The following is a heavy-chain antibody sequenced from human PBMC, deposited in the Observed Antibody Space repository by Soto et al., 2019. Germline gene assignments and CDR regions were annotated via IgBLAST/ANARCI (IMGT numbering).Heavy chain of an antibody. J-gene: IGHJ4*02. V-gene: IGHV4-39*01. Sequence: SETLSLTCTVSGGSINFSSYFWGWIRQPPGKGLEWIGSIYYSGSTYYNPSLKSRVTISVDTSKNQFSLKLSSVTAADTAVYYCARHLPNTEHDFWGQGTLVTVSS. D-gene: IGHD2-2*02. CDR3: ARHLPNTEHDF. CDR1: GGSINFSSYF. CDR2: IYYSGST.